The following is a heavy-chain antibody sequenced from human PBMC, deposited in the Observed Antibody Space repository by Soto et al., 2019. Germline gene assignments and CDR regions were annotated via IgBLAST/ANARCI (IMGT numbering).Heavy chain of an antibody. CDR1: GYTFTGYY. CDR2: INPNSGGT. D-gene: IGHD3-10*01. J-gene: IGHJ3*02. CDR3: ARGGRLLLWLGESWGRGAFDI. Sequence: ASVKVSCKASGYTFTGYYMHWVRQAPGQGLEWMGWINPNSGGTNYAQKFQGWVTMTRDTSISTAYMELSRLRSDDTAVYYCARGGRLLLWLGESWGRGAFDIWGQGTMVTVSS. V-gene: IGHV1-2*04.